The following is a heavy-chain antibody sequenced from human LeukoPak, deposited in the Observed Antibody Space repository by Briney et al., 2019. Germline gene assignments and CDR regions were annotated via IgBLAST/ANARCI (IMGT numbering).Heavy chain of an antibody. CDR3: ARENMYYYGSGSRDYYYYMDV. V-gene: IGHV1-2*06. J-gene: IGHJ6*03. D-gene: IGHD3-10*01. CDR2: INPNSGGT. Sequence: SVKVSCKASGYTFTGYYIHWVRQAPGQGLEWMGRINPNSGGTNYAQKFQGRVTMTRDTSISTAYMELSRLRSDDTAVYYCARENMYYYGSGSRDYYYYMDVWGKGTTVTVSS. CDR1: GYTFTGYY.